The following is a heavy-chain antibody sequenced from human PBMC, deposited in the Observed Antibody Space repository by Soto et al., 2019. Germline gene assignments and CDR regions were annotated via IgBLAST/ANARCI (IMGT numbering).Heavy chain of an antibody. CDR3: ARESSYYYDSSGYYTPTNYWYFDL. CDR1: GFTFSSYA. J-gene: IGHJ2*01. CDR2: ISYDGSNK. D-gene: IGHD3-22*01. V-gene: IGHV3-30-3*01. Sequence: VQLVESGGGVVQPGRSLRLSCAASGFTFSSYAMHWVRQAPGKGLEWVAVISYDGSNKYYADSVKGRFTISRDNSKNTLYLQMNSLRAEDTAVYYCARESSYYYDSSGYYTPTNYWYFDLWGRGTLVTVSS.